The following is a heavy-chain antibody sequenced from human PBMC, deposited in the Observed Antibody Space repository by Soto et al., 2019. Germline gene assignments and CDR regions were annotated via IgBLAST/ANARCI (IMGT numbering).Heavy chain of an antibody. J-gene: IGHJ6*01. D-gene: IGHD3-10*01. CDR2: VYDTWST. V-gene: IGHV4-59*08. CDR3: VRQGIGFLHGLVDV. Sequence: QVQVQQSGPGLVKPSETLSLTCTVSSGPSKSHNWGWIRQPPARGLEWIGYVYDTWSTSYNPSLKSRVTVSADTSTNRISLTLRFVTAADTAVYYCVRQGIGFLHGLVDVWGQGTTVIVSS. CDR1: SGPSKSHN.